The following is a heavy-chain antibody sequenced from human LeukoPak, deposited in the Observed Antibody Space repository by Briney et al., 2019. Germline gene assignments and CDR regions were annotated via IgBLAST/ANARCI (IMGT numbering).Heavy chain of an antibody. CDR1: RYTFTSYD. J-gene: IGHJ5*02. D-gene: IGHD2-2*01. Sequence: ASVKVSCKASRYTFTSYDINWVRQATGQGLEWMGWMNPNSGNTGYAQKFQGRVTMTRNTSISTAYMELSSLRSEDTAVYYCARGRSTRIKTRNWFDPWGQGTLVTVSS. V-gene: IGHV1-8*01. CDR3: ARGRSTRIKTRNWFDP. CDR2: MNPNSGNT.